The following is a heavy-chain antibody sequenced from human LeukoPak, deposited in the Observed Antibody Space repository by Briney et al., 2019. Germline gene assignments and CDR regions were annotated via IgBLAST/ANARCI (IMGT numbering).Heavy chain of an antibody. V-gene: IGHV3-30*18. CDR3: ANMAN. CDR2: ISYDGSNK. Sequence: GGSLRLSCAASGFTFSSYGMHWVRQAPSKGLEWVAVISYDGSNKYYADSVKGRFTISRDNSKNTLYLQMNSLRAEDTAVYYCANMANWGQGTLVTVSS. D-gene: IGHD3-10*01. J-gene: IGHJ4*02. CDR1: GFTFSSYG.